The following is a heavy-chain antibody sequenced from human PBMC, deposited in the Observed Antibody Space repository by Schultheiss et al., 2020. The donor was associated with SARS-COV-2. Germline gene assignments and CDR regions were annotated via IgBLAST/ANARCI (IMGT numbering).Heavy chain of an antibody. CDR2: IYHSGST. Sequence: SETLSLTCTVSGASISSGGYSWSWIRQPPGKGLEWIGYIYHSGSTYYNPSLKSRVTISVDTSKNQFSLKLSSVTAADTAVYYCARGAHGYYYGMDVWGQGTTVTVSS. J-gene: IGHJ6*02. CDR1: GASISSGGYS. V-gene: IGHV4-30-2*01. CDR3: ARGAHGYYYGMDV.